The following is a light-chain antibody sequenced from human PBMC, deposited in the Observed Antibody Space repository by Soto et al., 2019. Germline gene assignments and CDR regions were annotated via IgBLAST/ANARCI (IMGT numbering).Light chain of an antibody. Sequence: DIQMTQSPSTLSSSVGDRVTITCRASHSISVWLAWYQQKPGKAPKLLIYQASTLESGVPSRFSGRGSGTDFTLTISSLQPDDFATYYCQQYNSYSWTFGQGTKVEIK. CDR3: QQYNSYSWT. J-gene: IGKJ1*01. V-gene: IGKV1-5*03. CDR1: HSISVW. CDR2: QAS.